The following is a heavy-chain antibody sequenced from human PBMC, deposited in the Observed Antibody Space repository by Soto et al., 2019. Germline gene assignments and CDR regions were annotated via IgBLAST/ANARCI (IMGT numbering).Heavy chain of an antibody. CDR3: ARHYGDDYGDLNDAFDV. D-gene: IGHD4-17*01. CDR2: IYYSGST. J-gene: IGHJ3*01. V-gene: IGHV4-59*08. Sequence: QVQLQESGPGLVKPSETLSLTCTVSGDSISHYYWSWLRQPPGKGLEWIVNIYYSGSTNYNPSLTSRFTLSLDTSQIQFSRKLSSVTAVDTAVYYCARHYGDDYGDLNDAFDVWGHGTMVTVSS. CDR1: GDSISHYY.